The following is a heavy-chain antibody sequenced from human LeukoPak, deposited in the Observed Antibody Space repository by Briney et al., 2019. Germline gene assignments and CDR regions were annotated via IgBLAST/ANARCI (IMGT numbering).Heavy chain of an antibody. CDR1: GFTFSSYG. V-gene: IGHV4-34*01. CDR3: ARGAPLYSFLVDLEPSFDP. CDR2: INHSGST. D-gene: IGHD4-11*01. J-gene: IGHJ5*02. Sequence: PGRSLRLSCAASGFTFSSYGMPWVRQPPGKGLEWIGEINHSGSTNYNPSLKSRVTISVDTSKNQFSLKLSSVTAADTAVYYCARGAPLYSFLVDLEPSFDPWGQGTLVTVSS.